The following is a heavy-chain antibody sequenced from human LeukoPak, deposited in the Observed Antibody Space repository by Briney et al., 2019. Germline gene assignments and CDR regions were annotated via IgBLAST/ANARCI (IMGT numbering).Heavy chain of an antibody. CDR1: GGSFSGYY. D-gene: IGHD3-16*02. Sequence: SETLSVTCAVYGGSFSGYYWSWIRQPPGKGLEWIGEINHSGSTNYNPSPKSRVTISVDTSRNQFSLKLSSVTAADTAVYYCARGGLGNDYVWGSYRYYTLFDYWGQGTLVTVSS. CDR3: ARGGLGNDYVWGSYRYYTLFDY. J-gene: IGHJ4*02. V-gene: IGHV4-34*01. CDR2: INHSGST.